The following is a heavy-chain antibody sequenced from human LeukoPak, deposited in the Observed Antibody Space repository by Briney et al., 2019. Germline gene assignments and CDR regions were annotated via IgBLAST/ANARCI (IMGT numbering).Heavy chain of an antibody. CDR2: IYYSGST. J-gene: IGHJ4*02. Sequence: PSETLSLTCTVSGGSISSSSYYWGWIRQPPGKGLEWIGSIYYSGSTYYNPSLKSRVTISVDTSKNQFSLKLSSVTAAGTAVYYCARNSIAAAAYWGQGTLVTVSS. CDR1: GGSISSSSYY. V-gene: IGHV4-39*07. CDR3: ARNSIAAAAY. D-gene: IGHD6-13*01.